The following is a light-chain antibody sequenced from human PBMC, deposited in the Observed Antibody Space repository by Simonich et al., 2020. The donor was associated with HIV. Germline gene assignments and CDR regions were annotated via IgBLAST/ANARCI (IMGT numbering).Light chain of an antibody. CDR2: GDS. CDR3: QVWDSSSDHPHVV. Sequence: SYVLTRPPSVSVAPGKTARITCGGNNIGSKSVHWYQQKPGKAPVLVVYGDSERPSGIPERFSGSNSGNTATLTISRVEAGDEADYYCQVWDSSSDHPHVVFGGGTKLTVL. V-gene: IGLV3-21*03. CDR1: NIGSKS. J-gene: IGLJ2*01.